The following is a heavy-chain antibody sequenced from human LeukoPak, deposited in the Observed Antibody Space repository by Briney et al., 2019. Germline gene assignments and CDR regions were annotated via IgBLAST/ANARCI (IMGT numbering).Heavy chain of an antibody. J-gene: IGHJ4*02. CDR1: GFTFSSYT. CDR2: ITSSSRYI. Sequence: GGSLRLSCAASGFTFSSYTMSWVRQAPGKGLEWVSSITSSSRYIYYADSVKGRFTISRDNAKNSLYLQMNSLRAEDTAVYYCARIYFGSGSPFDYWGQGALVTVSS. D-gene: IGHD3-10*01. V-gene: IGHV3-21*01. CDR3: ARIYFGSGSPFDY.